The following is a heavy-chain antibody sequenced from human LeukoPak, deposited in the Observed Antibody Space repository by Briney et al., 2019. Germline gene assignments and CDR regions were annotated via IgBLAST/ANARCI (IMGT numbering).Heavy chain of an antibody. D-gene: IGHD6-19*01. CDR3: ARDYLAVAGTDYYYYGMDV. J-gene: IGHJ6*02. CDR1: GFTFSSHA. CDR2: ISAGGDNT. V-gene: IGHV3-23*01. Sequence: GGSLRLSCEASGFTFSSHAMSWVRQTPGKGLEWVSSISAGGDNTHYADSVKGRFTISRDNSKSTLYLQMNSLRAEDTAVYYCARDYLAVAGTDYYYYGMDVWGQGTTVTVSS.